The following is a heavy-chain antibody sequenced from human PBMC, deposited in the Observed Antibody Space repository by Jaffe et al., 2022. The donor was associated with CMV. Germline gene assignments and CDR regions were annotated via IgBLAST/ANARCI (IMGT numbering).Heavy chain of an antibody. J-gene: IGHJ4*02. D-gene: IGHD2-15*01. CDR2: ISSSSSSI. Sequence: EVQLVESGGGLVKRGGSLRLSCAASGFTFSSYTLTWVRQAPGKGLEWVSSISSSSSSIYYADSVKGRFTISRDNARNSLYLQMNSLRAEDTAVYYCAREGVVVAAYDYWGQGTLVTVSS. V-gene: IGHV3-21*01. CDR1: GFTFSSYT. CDR3: AREGVVVAAYDY.